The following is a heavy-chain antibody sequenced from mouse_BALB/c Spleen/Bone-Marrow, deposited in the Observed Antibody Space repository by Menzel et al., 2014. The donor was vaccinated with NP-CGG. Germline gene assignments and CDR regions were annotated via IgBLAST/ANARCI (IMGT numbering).Heavy chain of an antibody. CDR1: GFSLTSYG. V-gene: IGHV2-9*02. CDR2: IWAGGST. Sequence: QVQLQQSGPGLVAPSQSLSITCTVSGFSLTSYGVHWVRRPPGKGLEWLGAIWAGGSTNYNSALMSRLSISKDNSKSXVFLKMNSLQTDDTAMYYCAGTGPFAYWGQGTLVTVSA. J-gene: IGHJ3*01. CDR3: AGTGPFAY.